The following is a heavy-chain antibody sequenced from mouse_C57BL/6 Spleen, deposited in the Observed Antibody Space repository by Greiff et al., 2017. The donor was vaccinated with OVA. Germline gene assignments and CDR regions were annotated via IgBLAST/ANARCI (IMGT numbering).Heavy chain of an antibody. V-gene: IGHV1-82*01. J-gene: IGHJ4*01. CDR2: IYPGDGDT. CDR1: GYAFSSSW. CDR3: ARPYDFYAMDY. Sequence: VQLQQSGPELVKPGASVKISCKASGYAFSSSWMNWVKQRPGKGLEWIGRIYPGDGDTNYNGKFKGKATLTADKSSSTAYMHLSSLTSEDSAVYFCARPYDFYAMDYWGKGTSVTVSS. D-gene: IGHD6-5*01.